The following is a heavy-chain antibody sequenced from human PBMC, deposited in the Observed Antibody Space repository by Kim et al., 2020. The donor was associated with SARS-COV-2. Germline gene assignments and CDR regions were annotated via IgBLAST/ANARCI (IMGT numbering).Heavy chain of an antibody. V-gene: IGHV1-46*01. J-gene: IGHJ4*02. Sequence: GSTSDAQKFQGRVTMTRDTSTSTVYMELSSLRSEDTAVYYCARDYDHAMGYWGQGTLVTVSS. D-gene: IGHD5-12*01. CDR3: ARDYDHAMGY. CDR2: GST.